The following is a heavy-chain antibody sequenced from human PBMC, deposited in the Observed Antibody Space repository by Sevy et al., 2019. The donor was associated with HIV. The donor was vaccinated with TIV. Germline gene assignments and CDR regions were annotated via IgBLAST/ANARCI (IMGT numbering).Heavy chain of an antibody. CDR3: AGERTYYYDSSGSDYGYYGMDV. CDR1: GFTFSTYA. Sequence: GGSLRLSCAASGFTFSTYAMHWVRQAPGKGLEWVAVISYDGSIKYSADSVKGRFTISRDNSKNTLYLQMNSLRPEDTVVYYCAGERTYYYDSSGSDYGYYGMDVWGQGATVTVSS. D-gene: IGHD3-22*01. V-gene: IGHV3-30*04. CDR2: ISYDGSIK. J-gene: IGHJ6*02.